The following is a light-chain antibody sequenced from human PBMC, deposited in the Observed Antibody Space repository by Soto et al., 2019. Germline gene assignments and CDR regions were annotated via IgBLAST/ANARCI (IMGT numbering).Light chain of an antibody. V-gene: IGKV2-30*01. J-gene: IGKJ1*01. CDR3: MQGTHWGPWT. CDR2: KVS. CDR1: QSLVYSDGNTY. Sequence: DVVMTQSPLSLPVTLGQPASISCRSSQSLVYSDGNTYLNWFQQRPGQSPRRLIYKVSNRDSGVPDRFSGRGSGTDFTLKISRVEAEDVGVYYCMQGTHWGPWTFGQGTKVEIK.